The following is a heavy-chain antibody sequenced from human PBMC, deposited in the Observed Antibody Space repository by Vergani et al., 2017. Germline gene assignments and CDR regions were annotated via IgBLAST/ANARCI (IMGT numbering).Heavy chain of an antibody. CDR1: GYSISSGYY. Sequence: QVQLQESGPGLVKPSETLSLTCAVSGYSISSGYYWGWIRQPPGKGLEWIGSIYHSGSTYYNPSLKSRFTISVDTSKNQFSLKLSSVTAADTAVYYCASRGTYYVILTGTYYYGIDVWGQGTTVTVSS. D-gene: IGHD3-9*01. J-gene: IGHJ6*02. CDR3: ASRGTYYVILTGTYYYGIDV. V-gene: IGHV4-38-2*01. CDR2: IYHSGST.